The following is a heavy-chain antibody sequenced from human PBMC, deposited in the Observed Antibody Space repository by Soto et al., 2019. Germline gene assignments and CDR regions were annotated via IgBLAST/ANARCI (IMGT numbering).Heavy chain of an antibody. CDR3: ARDSGFVVVVAADYYYYGMDV. Sequence: QVQLVQSGAEVKKPGSSVKVSCKASGGTFSSYAISWVRQAPGQGLEWMGGIIPIFGTANYAQKFQGRVTITADESTSTAYMELSSLRSEDTAVYYCARDSGFVVVVAADYYYYGMDVWGQGTTVTVSS. CDR1: GGTFSSYA. V-gene: IGHV1-69*01. J-gene: IGHJ6*02. D-gene: IGHD2-15*01. CDR2: IIPIFGTA.